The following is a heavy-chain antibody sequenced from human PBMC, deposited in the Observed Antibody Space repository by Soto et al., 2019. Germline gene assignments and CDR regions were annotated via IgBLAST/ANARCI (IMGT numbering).Heavy chain of an antibody. Sequence: GRNVRLACAASGDTFSSYAMSWVRQAPGKGLEWVSAISGSGGSTYYADSVKGRFTISRDNSKNTLYLPMNSLRAEDTAVYYCAKVRYSGDYASFDPWLQGAPLTLSS. CDR3: AKVRYSGDYASFDP. J-gene: IGHJ5*02. CDR1: GDTFSSYA. D-gene: IGHD4-17*01. CDR2: ISGSGGST. V-gene: IGHV3-23*01.